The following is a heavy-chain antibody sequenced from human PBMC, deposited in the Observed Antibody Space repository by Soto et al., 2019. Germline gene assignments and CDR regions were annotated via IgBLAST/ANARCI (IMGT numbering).Heavy chain of an antibody. CDR1: GGSISSHY. CDR2: IYYSGST. Sequence: SETLSLTCTVSGGSISSHYWSWIRQPPGKGLEWIGYIYYSGSTNYNPSLKSRVTISVDTSKNQFSLKLSSVTAADTAVYYCATLSPRDFFFDYWGQGTLVTVSS. J-gene: IGHJ4*02. CDR3: ATLSPRDFFFDY. D-gene: IGHD3-3*01. V-gene: IGHV4-59*11.